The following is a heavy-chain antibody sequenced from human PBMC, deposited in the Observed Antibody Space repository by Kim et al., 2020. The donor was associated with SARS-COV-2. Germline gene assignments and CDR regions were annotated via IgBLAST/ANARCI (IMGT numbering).Heavy chain of an antibody. D-gene: IGHD3-16*01. Sequence: SDADSGKGRFTISRDNSKSTLFLQMNSRGGDDTAVYYCARRGEGPYYFDTWGQGTLVTVSS. J-gene: IGHJ4*02. CDR3: ARRGEGPYYFDT. V-gene: IGHV3-33*01.